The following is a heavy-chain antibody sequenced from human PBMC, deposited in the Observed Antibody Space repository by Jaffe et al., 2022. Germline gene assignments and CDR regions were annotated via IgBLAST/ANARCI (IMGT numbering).Heavy chain of an antibody. J-gene: IGHJ4*02. D-gene: IGHD3-22*01. CDR3: ARAGASGSSGYYFDY. V-gene: IGHV4-61*02. CDR1: GGSISSGSYY. Sequence: QVQLQESGPGLVKPSQTLSLTCTVSGGSISSGSYYWSWIRQPAGKGLEWIGRIYTSGNTNYNPSLKSRVTISVDTSKNQFSLKLSSVTAADTAVYYCARAGASGSSGYYFDYWGQGTLVTVSS. CDR2: IYTSGNT.